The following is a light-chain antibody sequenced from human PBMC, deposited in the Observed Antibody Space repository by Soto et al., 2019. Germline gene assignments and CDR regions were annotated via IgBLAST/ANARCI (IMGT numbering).Light chain of an antibody. J-gene: IGLJ3*02. CDR3: SSYAGSNKEV. Sequence: QSVLTQPASVSGSPGQSITISCTGTSSDVGGFNYVSWYQQHPGKAPKLLIFDVYSRPSGISNRFSGSKSGNTASLTVSGLQAEDEADYYCSSYAGSNKEVFGGGTKLTVL. V-gene: IGLV2-14*01. CDR1: SSDVGGFNY. CDR2: DVY.